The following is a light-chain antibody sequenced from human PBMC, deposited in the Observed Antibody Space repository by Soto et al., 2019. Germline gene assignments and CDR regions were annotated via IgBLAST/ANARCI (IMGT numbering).Light chain of an antibody. J-gene: IGLJ3*02. CDR3: FSYTANDNWV. CDR1: SSNIGSNA. Sequence: QSGLTQPPSASGTPGQTVTTSCSGSSSNIGSNAVHWYQQLPRKAPQLLIYWNTQRPSGVPDRFSGSKSGTSASLAISGLQSEDEADYFCFSYTANDNWVFGGGTKLTVL. V-gene: IGLV1-44*01. CDR2: WNT.